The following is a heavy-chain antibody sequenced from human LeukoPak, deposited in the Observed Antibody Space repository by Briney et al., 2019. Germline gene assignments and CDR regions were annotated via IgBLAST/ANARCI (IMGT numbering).Heavy chain of an antibody. CDR1: GGSFSGYY. CDR2: INHSGST. CDR3: VRGAPRRWFGESLSGAKYYFDY. V-gene: IGHV4-34*01. D-gene: IGHD3-10*01. Sequence: SETLSLTCAVYGGSFSGYYWSWIRQPPGKGLEWIGEINHSGSTNYNPSLKSRVTISVDTSKNQFSLKLSSVTAADTAVYYCVRGAPRRWFGESLSGAKYYFDYWGQGTLVTVSS. J-gene: IGHJ4*02.